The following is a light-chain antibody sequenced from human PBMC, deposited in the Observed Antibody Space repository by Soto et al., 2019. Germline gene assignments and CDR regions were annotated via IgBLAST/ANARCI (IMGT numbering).Light chain of an antibody. V-gene: IGLV2-14*01. CDR3: SSYTSSSTLV. CDR2: DVS. CDR1: SSDVGGYNY. Sequence: QSALTQPASVSGSPGQSITISCTGTSSDVGGYNYVSWYQQHPGKAPKLMIYDVSNRPSGVSNRFSDSKSGNTASLTISGLQAEDEADYYCSSYTSSSTLVFGGGTKGHRP. J-gene: IGLJ2*01.